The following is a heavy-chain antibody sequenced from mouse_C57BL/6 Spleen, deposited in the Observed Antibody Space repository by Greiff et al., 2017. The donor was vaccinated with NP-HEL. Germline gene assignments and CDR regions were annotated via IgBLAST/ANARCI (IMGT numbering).Heavy chain of an antibody. J-gene: IGHJ2*01. V-gene: IGHV1-15*01. CDR1: GYTFTDYE. CDR2: IDPETGGT. CDR3: TRAPTFYHCDY. D-gene: IGHD4-1*02. Sequence: QVQLQQSGAELVRPGASVTLSCKASGYTFTDYEMHWVKQTPVHGLAWIGAIDPETGGTAYNQKFKGKAILTADKSSSTAYMELRSLTSEDAAVYYCTRAPTFYHCDYWGQGTTRTVSS.